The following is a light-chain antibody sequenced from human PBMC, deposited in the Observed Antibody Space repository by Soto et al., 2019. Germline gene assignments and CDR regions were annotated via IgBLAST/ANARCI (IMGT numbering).Light chain of an antibody. V-gene: IGKV1-9*01. Sequence: IQLTQPPSSLSASVGDRVTVTSRASQGISTYLAWYQQKPGKALKLLIYAASTLQSGVPSRFSGSGSGTDFTLTISXXXXXXFATYYCQQLNFXXXLTFXXGTXXXIK. CDR3: QQLNFXXXLT. CDR2: AAS. J-gene: IGKJ4*01. CDR1: QGISTY.